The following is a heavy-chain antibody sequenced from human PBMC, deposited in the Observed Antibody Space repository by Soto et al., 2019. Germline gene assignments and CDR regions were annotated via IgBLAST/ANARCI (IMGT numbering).Heavy chain of an antibody. CDR3: ARDPVTSD. V-gene: IGHV3-7*03. CDR1: GFTLSNFY. Sequence: GGSLRLSCSASGFTLSNFYISWVRQAPGKGLEWLGNIKGDGSDAHYVDSVKGRFTISRDNAGNSIYLQMNNLRAEDTAMYYCARDPVTSDWGQGTLVTVSS. J-gene: IGHJ4*02. CDR2: IKGDGSDA.